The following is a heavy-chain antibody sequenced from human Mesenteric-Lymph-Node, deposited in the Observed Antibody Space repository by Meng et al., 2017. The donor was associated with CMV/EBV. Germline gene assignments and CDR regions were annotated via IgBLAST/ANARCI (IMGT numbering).Heavy chain of an antibody. CDR3: ARFSIGNCPNDICHASGYFDL. CDR2: IHHSGAT. V-gene: IGHV4-30-2*01. D-gene: IGHD2-8*01. CDR1: SSGGYS. Sequence: SSGGYSWSWIRQPPGKGLEWIGYIHHSGATYFKPSLRSRVAISVDRSKNQFSLKLSSATAADTAIYYCARFSIGNCPNDICHASGYFDLWGRGTLVTVSS. J-gene: IGHJ2*01.